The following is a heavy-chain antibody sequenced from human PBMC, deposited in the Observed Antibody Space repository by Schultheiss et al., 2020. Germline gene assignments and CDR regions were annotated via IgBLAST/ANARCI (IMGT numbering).Heavy chain of an antibody. CDR2: IWYDGTNK. D-gene: IGHD1-7*01. J-gene: IGHJ4*02. V-gene: IGHV3-33*08. CDR1: GFLFYNSA. CDR3: VRYSITATTFDS. Sequence: GGSLRLSCAASGFLFYNSAMTWVRQAPGKGLEWAAVIWYDGTNKYYADSMKGRFIISRDNAKNSLDLQMSSLRAEDTAVYYCVRYSITATTFDSWGQGTVVTVSS.